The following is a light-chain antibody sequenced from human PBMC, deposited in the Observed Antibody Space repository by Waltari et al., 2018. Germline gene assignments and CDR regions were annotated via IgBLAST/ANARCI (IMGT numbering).Light chain of an antibody. J-gene: IGLJ1*01. CDR1: SSDVGSYNL. V-gene: IGLV2-23*02. Sequence: QSALTQPASVSGSPGQSITISCTGTSSDVGSYNLVSWYQQHPGKAPKLMIYEVSERPSGVSNRFSGSKSGNTASLTISGLQAEDEADYYCCSYAGSSKGYVFGTGTKVTVL. CDR3: CSYAGSSKGYV. CDR2: EVS.